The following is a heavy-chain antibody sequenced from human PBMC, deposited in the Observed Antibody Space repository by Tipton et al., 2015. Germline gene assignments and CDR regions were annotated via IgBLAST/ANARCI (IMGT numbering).Heavy chain of an antibody. Sequence: TLSLTCTVSGGSISSYYWSWIRQPPGKGLEWIGYIYYTGNTNYNPSLKSRVTISVDTSKNQFSLKLTSVTAADTAVYYCARVRYDSSGYQNWYFDLWGRGTLVTVSS. D-gene: IGHD3-22*01. CDR2: IYYTGNT. CDR1: GGSISSYY. V-gene: IGHV4-59*01. CDR3: ARVRYDSSGYQNWYFDL. J-gene: IGHJ2*01.